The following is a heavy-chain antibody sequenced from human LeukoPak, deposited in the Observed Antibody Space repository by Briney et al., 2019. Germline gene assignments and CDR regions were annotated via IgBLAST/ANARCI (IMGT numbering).Heavy chain of an antibody. V-gene: IGHV3-30*18. CDR1: GFTFSSYG. J-gene: IGHJ4*02. CDR3: AKKWELSY. D-gene: IGHD1-26*01. CDR2: ISYDGSNK. Sequence: PGGSLRLSCAASGFTFSSYGMHWVRQAPGKGLEWVAVISYDGSNKYYADSVKGRFTISRDNSKNTLYLQMNSLRAEDTAVCYCAKKWELSYWGQGTLVTVSS.